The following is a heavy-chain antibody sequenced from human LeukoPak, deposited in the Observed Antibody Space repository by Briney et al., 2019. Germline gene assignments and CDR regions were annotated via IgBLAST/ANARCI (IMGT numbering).Heavy chain of an antibody. D-gene: IGHD3-16*01. CDR1: GFTFSSYS. CDR2: ISSSSSYI. V-gene: IGHV3-21*01. Sequence: GGSLRLSCAASGFTFSSYSMNWVRQAPGKGLEWVSSISSSSSYIYYADSVKGRFTISRDNAKNSLYLQMNSLRAEDTAVYYCAGGEKHYYYGMDVWGQGTTVTVSS. CDR3: AGGEKHYYYGMDV. J-gene: IGHJ6*02.